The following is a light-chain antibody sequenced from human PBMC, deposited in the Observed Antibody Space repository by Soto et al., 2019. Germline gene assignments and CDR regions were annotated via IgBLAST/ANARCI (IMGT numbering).Light chain of an antibody. CDR1: QDISTW. V-gene: IGKV1D-12*01. CDR3: QQANRFPIT. Sequence: DIQMTQSPSSVSASVGDRVTITCRASQDISTWLAWYQQKLGTAPKLLIYAASSLQSGVPSRFSGSGSGTDFTLTISSLQPEDFATYYCQQANRFPITFGQGTRLEIK. J-gene: IGKJ5*01. CDR2: AAS.